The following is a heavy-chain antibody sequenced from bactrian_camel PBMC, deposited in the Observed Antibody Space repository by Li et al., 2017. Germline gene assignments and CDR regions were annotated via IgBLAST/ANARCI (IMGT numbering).Heavy chain of an antibody. D-gene: IGHD2*01. J-gene: IGHJ4*01. CDR1: GLTFSNCE. Sequence: VQLVESGGGAVQAGGSLGLSCTAYGLTFSNCEMAWYRQAPGKEREMVARASASYRTIYSDSVKGRFFISRDNGRHMVYLQMNSLKPEDTAMYRCNALCGPWIEVNYWGQGTQVTVS. CDR2: ASASYRT. CDR3: NALCGPWIEVNY. V-gene: IGHV3S53*01.